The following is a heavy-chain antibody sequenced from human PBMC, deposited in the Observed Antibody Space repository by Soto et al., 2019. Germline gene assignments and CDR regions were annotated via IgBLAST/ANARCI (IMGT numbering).Heavy chain of an antibody. J-gene: IGHJ6*02. D-gene: IGHD1-7*01. V-gene: IGHV3-30*18. CDR3: AEDVTEATTAMDV. CDR1: GFTFSTYD. CDR2: ISFTGSDK. Sequence: QVQLVESGGGVVQPGRSLRLSCATSGFTFSTYDMHWVRQAPGKGLEWVALISFTGSDKYYADSVKGRFTISRDTAKNTLYLQMNSLSAEDTGVYYCAEDVTEATTAMDVWGQGTTVTVSS.